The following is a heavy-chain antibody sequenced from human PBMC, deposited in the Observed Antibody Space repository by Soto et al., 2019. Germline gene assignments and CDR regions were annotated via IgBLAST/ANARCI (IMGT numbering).Heavy chain of an antibody. CDR2: ISSNGGST. V-gene: IGHV3-64D*08. J-gene: IGHJ6*02. D-gene: IGHD3-3*01. Sequence: GGSLRLSCSASGFTFSSYAMHWVRQAPGKGLEYVSAISSNGGSTYYADSVKGRFTISRDNSKNTLYLQMSSLRAEDTAVYYCVKGSYDFGSGLIEYDYYGMDVWGQGTTVTVSS. CDR3: VKGSYDFGSGLIEYDYYGMDV. CDR1: GFTFSSYA.